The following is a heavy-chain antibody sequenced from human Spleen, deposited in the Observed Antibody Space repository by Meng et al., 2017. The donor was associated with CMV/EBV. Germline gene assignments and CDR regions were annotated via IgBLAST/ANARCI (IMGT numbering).Heavy chain of an antibody. CDR1: GGSISSSTYY. J-gene: IGHJ4*02. CDR3: ARRSLYDILTGSSGNFDY. D-gene: IGHD3-9*01. CDR2: IYYSGTT. V-gene: IGHV4-39*01. Sequence: SETLSLTCTVSGGSISSSTYYWGWIRQPPGKGLEWIGTIYYSGTTYYNPSLKSRVTISVDTSKNQFSLKLSSVTAADTAVYYCARRSLYDILTGSSGNFDYWGQGALVTVSS.